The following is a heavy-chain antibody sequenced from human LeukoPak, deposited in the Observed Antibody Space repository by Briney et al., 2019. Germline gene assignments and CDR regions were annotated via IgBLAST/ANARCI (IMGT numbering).Heavy chain of an antibody. CDR2: ISSSSSTI. J-gene: IGHJ4*02. D-gene: IGHD6-13*01. Sequence: GGSLRLSCAASGYTFSSYSMNWVRQAPGKGLEWVSYISSSSSTIYYADSVKGRFTISRDNSKNTLYLQMNSLRAEDTAVYYCAKDAGGYSSSWHIDYWGQGTLVTVSS. V-gene: IGHV3-48*04. CDR3: AKDAGGYSSSWHIDY. CDR1: GYTFSSYS.